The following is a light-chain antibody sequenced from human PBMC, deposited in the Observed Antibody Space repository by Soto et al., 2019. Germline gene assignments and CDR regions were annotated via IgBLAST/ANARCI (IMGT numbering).Light chain of an antibody. CDR1: SSDVGGYNY. J-gene: IGLJ1*01. CDR3: SSYTRTTTLV. Sequence: QSALTQPASVSGSPGQSITISCTGTSSDVGGYNYVSWYQQHPGKAPKLIIYDVSNRPSGVSSRFSGSKSGNTASLTISGPQAEDEADYYCSSYTRTTTLVFGTRTKLTVL. CDR2: DVS. V-gene: IGLV2-14*01.